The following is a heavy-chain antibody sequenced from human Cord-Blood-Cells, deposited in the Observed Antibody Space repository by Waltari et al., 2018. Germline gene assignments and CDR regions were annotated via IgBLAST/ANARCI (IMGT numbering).Heavy chain of an antibody. CDR1: GGSISSGAYY. CDR3: ARAFSSSIAARPGYFDL. D-gene: IGHD6-6*01. V-gene: IGHV4-30-4*01. Sequence: QVQLQESGLGLVKPSQTLSLTCTVSGGSISSGAYYWSWIRPPPGKGLEWIGYIYYSGRTYYNPSLKSRVTISVDTSKNQFSLKLSSVTAADTAVYYCARAFSSSIAARPGYFDLWGRGTLVTVSS. CDR2: IYYSGRT. J-gene: IGHJ2*01.